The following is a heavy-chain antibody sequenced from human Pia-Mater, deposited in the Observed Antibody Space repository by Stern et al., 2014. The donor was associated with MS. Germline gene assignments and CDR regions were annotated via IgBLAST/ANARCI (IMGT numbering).Heavy chain of an antibody. CDR1: GGTFNVYA. D-gene: IGHD1-14*01. Sequence: QVQLVQSGAEVKKPGSSVKISCKASGGTFNVYAINWLRQAPGQGLEWMGGIIPIIGTANYAQKFQGRVTITADASTRTSSMQLSSLRSDDTAVYSGARDGRHPYNYGWDVGGQGTTVTVSS. CDR3: ARDGRHPYNYGWDV. J-gene: IGHJ6*02. CDR2: IIPIIGTA. V-gene: IGHV1-69*01.